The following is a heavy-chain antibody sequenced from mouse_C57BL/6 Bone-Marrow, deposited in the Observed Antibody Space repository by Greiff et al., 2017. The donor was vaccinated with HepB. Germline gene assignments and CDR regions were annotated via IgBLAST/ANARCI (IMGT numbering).Heavy chain of an antibody. D-gene: IGHD2-12*01. J-gene: IGHJ3*01. CDR1: GYAFSSSW. V-gene: IGHV1-82*01. Sequence: VQLVESGPELVKPGASVKISCKASGYAFSSSWMNWVKQRPGKGLEWIGRIYPGDGDTNYNGKFKGKATLTADKSSSTAYMQLSSLTSEDSAVYFCARLLQSEVWGFAYWGQGTLVTVSA. CDR2: IYPGDGDT. CDR3: ARLLQSEVWGFAY.